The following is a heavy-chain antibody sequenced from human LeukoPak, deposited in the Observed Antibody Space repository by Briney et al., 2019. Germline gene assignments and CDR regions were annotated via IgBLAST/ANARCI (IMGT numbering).Heavy chain of an antibody. CDR2: IYYSGST. Sequence: SETLSLTCTVSGGSISSGGYYWSWIRQHPVKGLEWIGYIYYSGSTYYNPSLKSRVTISVDTSKNQFSLKLSSVTAADTAVYYCARDRSPDYVDSNLFDPWGQGTLVTVSS. V-gene: IGHV4-31*03. J-gene: IGHJ5*02. CDR3: ARDRSPDYVDSNLFDP. D-gene: IGHD4-17*01. CDR1: GGSISSGGYY.